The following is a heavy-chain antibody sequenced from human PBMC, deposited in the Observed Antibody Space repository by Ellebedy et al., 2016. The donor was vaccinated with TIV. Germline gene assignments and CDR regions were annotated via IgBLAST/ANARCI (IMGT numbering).Heavy chain of an antibody. Sequence: SVKVSXXASGFTFTSSAVQWVRQARGQRLEWIGWIVVGSGNTNYAQKFQERVTITRDMSTSTAYMELSSLRSEDTAVYYCAADQGSVRPGYYYDTSMDVWGQGTTVTVSS. CDR3: AADQGSVRPGYYYDTSMDV. CDR2: IVVGSGNT. V-gene: IGHV1-58*01. J-gene: IGHJ6*02. D-gene: IGHD3-22*01. CDR1: GFTFTSSA.